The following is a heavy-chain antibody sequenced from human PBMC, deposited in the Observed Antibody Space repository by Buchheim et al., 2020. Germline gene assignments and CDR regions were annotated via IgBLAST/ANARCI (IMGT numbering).Heavy chain of an antibody. V-gene: IGHV3-21*01. CDR3: ATSLGYCRGGSCLRTRDIDY. J-gene: IGHJ4*02. D-gene: IGHD2-15*01. CDR2: ISSSSSFI. Sequence: EVQLVESGGGLVKPGGSLRLPCAASGFIFSDYTMNWVRQAPGKGLEWVSSISSSSSFIYYADSLKGRFTISRDNAKNSLYLKMNSLGAENTAVYYWATSLGYCRGGSCLRTRDIDYWGQGPL. CDR1: GFIFSDYT.